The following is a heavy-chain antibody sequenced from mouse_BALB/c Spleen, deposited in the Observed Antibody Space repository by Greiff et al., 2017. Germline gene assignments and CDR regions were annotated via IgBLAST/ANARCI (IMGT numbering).Heavy chain of an antibody. J-gene: IGHJ3*01. CDR2: IRNKANGYTT. CDR3: ARDNDYDSWFAY. CDR1: GFTFTDYY. Sequence: EVQRVESGGGLVQPGGSLRLSCATSGFTFTDYYMSWVRQPPGKALEWLGFIRNKANGYTTEYSASVKGRFTISRDNSQSILYLQMNTLRAEDSATYYCARDNDYDSWFAYWGQGTLVTVSA. D-gene: IGHD2-4*01. V-gene: IGHV7-3*02.